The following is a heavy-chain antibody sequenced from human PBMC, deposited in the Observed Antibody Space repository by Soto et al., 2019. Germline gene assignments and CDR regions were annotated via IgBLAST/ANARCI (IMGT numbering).Heavy chain of an antibody. CDR3: ARALGYCTNGVCYKYYYYGMDV. Sequence: GASVKVSCKASGGTFSSYAISWVRQAPGQGLEWMGGIIPIFGTANYAQKFQGRVTITADESTSTAYMELSSLRSEDTAVYYCARALGYCTNGVCYKYYYYGMDVWGQGTTVTVSS. J-gene: IGHJ6*02. CDR2: IIPIFGTA. D-gene: IGHD2-8*01. CDR1: GGTFSSYA. V-gene: IGHV1-69*13.